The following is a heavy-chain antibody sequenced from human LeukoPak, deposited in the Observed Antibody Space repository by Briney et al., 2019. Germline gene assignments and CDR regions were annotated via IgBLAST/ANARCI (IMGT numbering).Heavy chain of an antibody. CDR1: GFTFTSSA. Sequence: SVKVSCKASGFTFTSSAMQWVRQARGQRLEWIGWIVVGSGNTNYAQKFQERVTITRDMSTSTAYMELSSLRSEDTAVCYCAAGPNYYYDSSGSEFDYWGQGTLVTVSS. CDR3: AAGPNYYYDSSGSEFDY. CDR2: IVVGSGNT. V-gene: IGHV1-58*02. J-gene: IGHJ4*02. D-gene: IGHD3-22*01.